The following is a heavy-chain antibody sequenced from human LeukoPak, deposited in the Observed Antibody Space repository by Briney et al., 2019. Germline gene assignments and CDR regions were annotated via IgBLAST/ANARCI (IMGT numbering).Heavy chain of an antibody. Sequence: ASVKVSCKASGYTFTGYYMHWVRQAAGQGLEWIGWINPNSGGTNYAQKFQGRVTMTRDTSISTAYMELSRLRSDDTAVYYCARDGTAVAGLDYWGQGTLVTVSS. J-gene: IGHJ4*02. D-gene: IGHD6-19*01. V-gene: IGHV1-2*02. CDR3: ARDGTAVAGLDY. CDR1: GYTFTGYY. CDR2: INPNSGGT.